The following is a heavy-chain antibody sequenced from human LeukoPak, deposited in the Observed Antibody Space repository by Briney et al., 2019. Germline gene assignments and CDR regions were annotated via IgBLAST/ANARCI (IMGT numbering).Heavy chain of an antibody. J-gene: IGHJ4*02. CDR2: ISGSGGST. V-gene: IGHV3-23*01. Sequence: GGSLRLSCAASGFTFSSYAMSWVRQAPGKGLEWVSAISGSGGSTYYADSVKGRFTISRDNSKNTLYLQMNSLRAEDTAVYYCAKALSTMTTETVRFDYGGQEPLVTVSS. CDR3: AKALSTMTTETVRFDY. CDR1: GFTFSSYA. D-gene: IGHD4-11*01.